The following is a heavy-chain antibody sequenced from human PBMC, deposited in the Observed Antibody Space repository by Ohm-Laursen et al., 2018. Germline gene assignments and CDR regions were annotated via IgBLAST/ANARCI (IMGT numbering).Heavy chain of an antibody. V-gene: IGHV3-9*01. CDR2: ISWNSGST. Sequence: SLRLSCAASGLTFDDYAMHWVRQTPGKGLEWVSGISWNSGSTGYADSVKGRFTISRDNAKNSLYLQMNSLRAEDTALYYCAKDLYSSSSGSDYWGQGTLVTVSS. CDR3: AKDLYSSSSGSDY. D-gene: IGHD6-6*01. CDR1: GLTFDDYA. J-gene: IGHJ4*02.